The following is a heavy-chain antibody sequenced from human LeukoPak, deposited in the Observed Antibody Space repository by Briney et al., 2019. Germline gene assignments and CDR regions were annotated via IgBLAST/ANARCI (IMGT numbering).Heavy chain of an antibody. J-gene: IGHJ6*03. Sequence: SETLSLTCTVSGVSISSYYWSWIRQPPGKGLEWIGYIYYSGSTNYNPSLKSRVTILVDTSKTLFSLKLSSVTAADTAVYYCARNPPYYDILTGYSLPYYYYYMDVWGKGTTVTVSS. V-gene: IGHV4-59*08. D-gene: IGHD3-9*01. CDR3: ARNPPYYDILTGYSLPYYYYYMDV. CDR1: GVSISSYY. CDR2: IYYSGST.